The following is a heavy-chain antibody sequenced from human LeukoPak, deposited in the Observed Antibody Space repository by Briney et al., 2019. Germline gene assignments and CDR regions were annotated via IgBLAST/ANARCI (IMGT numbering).Heavy chain of an antibody. V-gene: IGHV4-61*01. D-gene: IGHD6-19*01. J-gene: IGHJ3*02. CDR3: ARSYSSGWYSTAAGAFDI. Sequence: TSETLSLTCTVSGGSVSRGSYYWSWIRQPPGKGLEWIGYIYYSGSTNYSPSLKSRVTISVDTSKNQFSLKLSSVTAADTAVYYCARSYSSGWYSTAAGAFDIWGQGTMVTVSS. CDR2: IYYSGST. CDR1: GGSVSRGSYY.